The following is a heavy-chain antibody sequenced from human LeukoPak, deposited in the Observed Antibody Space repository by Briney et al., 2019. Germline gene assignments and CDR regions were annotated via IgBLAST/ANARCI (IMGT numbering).Heavy chain of an antibody. CDR2: IYHSGST. V-gene: IGHV4-30-2*01. CDR3: ASNQRAIYDSSGYEAFDI. J-gene: IGHJ3*02. Sequence: SETLSLTCTVSGGSISSGGYYWSWIRQPPGKGLEWIGYIYHSGSTYYNPSLKSRVTISVDRSKNQFSLKLSSVTAADTAVYYCASNQRAIYDSSGYEAFDIWGQGTMVTVSS. CDR1: GGSISSGGYY. D-gene: IGHD3-22*01.